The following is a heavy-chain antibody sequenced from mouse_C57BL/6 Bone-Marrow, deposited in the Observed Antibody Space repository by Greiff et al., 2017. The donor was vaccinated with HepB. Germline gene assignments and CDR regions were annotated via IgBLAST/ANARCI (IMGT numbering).Heavy chain of an antibody. J-gene: IGHJ3*01. CDR3: TPIYDGYRFAY. V-gene: IGHV14-1*01. D-gene: IGHD2-3*01. Sequence: EVQLQQSGAELVRPGASVKLSCTASGFNIKDYYMHWVKQRPEQGLEWIGRIDPEDGDTEYAPKFQGKATMTADTSSNTAYLQLSSLTSEDTAVYYCTPIYDGYRFAYWGQGTLVTVSA. CDR1: GFNIKDYY. CDR2: IDPEDGDT.